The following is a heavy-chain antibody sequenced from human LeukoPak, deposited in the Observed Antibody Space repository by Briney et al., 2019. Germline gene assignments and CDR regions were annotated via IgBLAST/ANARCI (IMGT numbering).Heavy chain of an antibody. CDR1: GFAFSNYW. V-gene: IGHV3-7*03. CDR3: AREPVRKRWFDS. J-gene: IGHJ5*01. D-gene: IGHD3-10*01. CDR2: IKYDGREK. Sequence: GGSLRLSCTGSGFAFSNYWMSWVRQAPGKGLEGVANIKYDGREKYYVDSVKGRLTISRDNAKNSLYLQMNSLRAEDTAVYYCAREPVRKRWFDSWGQGTLVTVSS.